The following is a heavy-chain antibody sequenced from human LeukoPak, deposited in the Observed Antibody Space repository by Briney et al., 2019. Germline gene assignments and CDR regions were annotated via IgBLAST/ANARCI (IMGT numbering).Heavy chain of an antibody. V-gene: IGHV3-23*01. D-gene: IGHD3-10*01. CDR2: ISGRGDDT. CDR1: GFTFSNYA. CDR3: ANALTLVRGVIAPLDY. J-gene: IGHJ4*02. Sequence: GGSLRLSCAASGFTFSNYAMSWVRQAPGKGLEWVSAISGRGDDTYYADSLKVRLTISRDNSTNTVYLQSSSLRAEDTAVYRCANALTLVRGVIAPLDYWGQGTLVTVSS.